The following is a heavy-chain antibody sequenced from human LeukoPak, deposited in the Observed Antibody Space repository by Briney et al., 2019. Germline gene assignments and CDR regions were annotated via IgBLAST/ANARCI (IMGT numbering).Heavy chain of an antibody. Sequence: GGSLRLSCAASGFTVSSNYMSWVRQAPGKGLEWVSVIYSGGSTYYADSVKGRFTISRDNSKNTLYLQMNSLRAEDTAVYYCARDPSRSNTYGLENWGQGTLVTVSS. V-gene: IGHV3-53*01. CDR1: GFTVSSNY. CDR2: IYSGGST. J-gene: IGHJ4*02. CDR3: ARDPSRSNTYGLEN. D-gene: IGHD5-18*01.